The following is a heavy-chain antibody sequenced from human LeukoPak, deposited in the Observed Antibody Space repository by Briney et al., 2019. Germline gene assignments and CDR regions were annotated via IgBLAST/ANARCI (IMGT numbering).Heavy chain of an antibody. CDR2: IYISGST. Sequence: SETLSLTCTVSGGSISSYYWSWIRQPAGKGLEWIGRIYISGSTNYNPSLKSRVTMSVDTSKNQFSLKLSSVTAADTAVYYCARDRGTWNDDGFDYWGQGTLVTVSS. CDR3: ARDRGTWNDDGFDY. V-gene: IGHV4-4*07. D-gene: IGHD1-1*01. J-gene: IGHJ4*02. CDR1: GGSISSYY.